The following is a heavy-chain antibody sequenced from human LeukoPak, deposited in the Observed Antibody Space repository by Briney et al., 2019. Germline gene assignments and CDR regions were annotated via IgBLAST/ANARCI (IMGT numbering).Heavy chain of an antibody. CDR2: IYISGST. Sequence: SETLSLTCTVSGGSISSYYWSWIRQPAGKGLEWIGRIYISGSTNYNPSLKSRVTMSVDTSKNQFSLKLSSVTAADTAVYYCARDRGTWNDDGFDYWGQGTLVTVSS. CDR3: ARDRGTWNDDGFDY. V-gene: IGHV4-4*07. D-gene: IGHD1-1*01. J-gene: IGHJ4*02. CDR1: GGSISSYY.